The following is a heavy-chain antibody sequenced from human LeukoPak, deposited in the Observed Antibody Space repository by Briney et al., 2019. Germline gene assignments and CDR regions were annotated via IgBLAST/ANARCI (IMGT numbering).Heavy chain of an antibody. V-gene: IGHV4-59*08. CDR2: IHDSERT. CDR3: ARLGEEESPADKNVVCHSFDL. D-gene: IGHD2-2*01. J-gene: IGHJ2*01. Sequence: KPSETLSLTCIVSGVSVSSYYWSWIRQSPEKGLEWIAYIHDSERTDYNPSLKSRVTISVDTSKNHLSLKLSSVTAADTAVYYCARLGEEESPADKNVVCHSFDLWGRGTLVTVSS. CDR1: GVSVSSYY.